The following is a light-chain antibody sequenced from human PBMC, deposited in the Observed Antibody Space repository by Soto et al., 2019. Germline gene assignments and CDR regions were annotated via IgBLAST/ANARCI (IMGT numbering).Light chain of an antibody. V-gene: IGLV2-14*01. J-gene: IGLJ1*01. Sequence: QSALTQPASVSGSPGQSITISCTGTSSDVGSYNYVSWYQQHPGKAPKLMIYEVSDRPSGISSRFSGSKSGNTASLTISGLQTEDEAAYYCSSYTSSSTIFGTGTKVTVL. CDR2: EVS. CDR1: SSDVGSYNY. CDR3: SSYTSSSTI.